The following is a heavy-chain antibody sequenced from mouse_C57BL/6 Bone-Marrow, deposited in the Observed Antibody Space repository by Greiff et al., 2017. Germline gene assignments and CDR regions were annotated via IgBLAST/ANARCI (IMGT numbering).Heavy chain of an antibody. CDR2: IYPGSGNT. Sequence: VQLQQSGAELVRPGASVKLSCTASGFTFTNDGIHWVKQRPGQGLEWIGEIYPGSGNTYYAAKFQGKATLTADTSSSTAYLQLSSLTSEDSAVYCCAGCGSSYCYFWVGGTGTTVA. J-gene: IGHJ1*03. V-gene: IGHV1-81*01. D-gene: IGHD1-1*01. CDR1: GFTFTNDG. CDR3: AGCGSSYCYFWV.